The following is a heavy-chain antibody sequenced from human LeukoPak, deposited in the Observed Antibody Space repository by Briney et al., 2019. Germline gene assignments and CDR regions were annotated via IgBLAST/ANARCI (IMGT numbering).Heavy chain of an antibody. CDR2: IYSGGST. CDR3: ARGNSYDSSGYPEYFQN. V-gene: IGHV3-66*01. J-gene: IGHJ1*01. D-gene: IGHD3-22*01. Sequence: GGSLRLSCAASGFTVSNNYMNWVRQAPGKGLEWVSVIYSGGSTSYADSVKSRFTISRDNSRNTVSLQMNTLRAEDTAVYYCARGNSYDSSGYPEYFQNWGQGTLVTVSS. CDR1: GFTVSNNY.